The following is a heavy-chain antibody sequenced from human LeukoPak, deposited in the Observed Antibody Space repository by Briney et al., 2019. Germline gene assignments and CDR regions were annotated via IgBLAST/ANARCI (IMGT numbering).Heavy chain of an antibody. J-gene: IGHJ3*02. CDR3: TRADTGRLHGLDI. Sequence: PGGSLRLSCAASRFTFSSYWMHWVRQAPRKGLLWVSRINGEGSSAFYADSVKGRFTISRDNANNTLYLQMSSLRDDDTAVYYCTRADTGRLHGLDIWGQGTRVTVSS. CDR1: RFTFSSYW. V-gene: IGHV3-74*01. CDR2: INGEGSSA. D-gene: IGHD5-18*01.